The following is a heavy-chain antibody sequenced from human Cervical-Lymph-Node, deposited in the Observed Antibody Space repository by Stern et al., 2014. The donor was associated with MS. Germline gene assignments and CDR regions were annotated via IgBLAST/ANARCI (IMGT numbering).Heavy chain of an antibody. D-gene: IGHD3-3*01. Sequence: QVQLQESGPGLVKPSETLSLTCTVSGGSISSYYWSWIRQPPGKGLEWIGYIYYSGITNYNPSLKSRVTISVDTSKNQFSLKLSSVTAADTAVYYCAREAGRSGYYYFDYWGQGTLVTVSS. CDR3: AREAGRSGYYYFDY. V-gene: IGHV4-59*01. CDR2: IYYSGIT. CDR1: GGSISSYY. J-gene: IGHJ4*02.